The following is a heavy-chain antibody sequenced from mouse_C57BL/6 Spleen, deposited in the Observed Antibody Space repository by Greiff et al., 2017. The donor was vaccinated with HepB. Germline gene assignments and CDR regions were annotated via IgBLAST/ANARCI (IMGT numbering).Heavy chain of an antibody. J-gene: IGHJ4*01. CDR2: IDPEDGDT. Sequence: VQLKQSGAELVRPGASVKLSCTASGFNIKDYYMHWVKQRPEQGLEWIGRIDPEDGDTEYAPKFQGKATMTADTSSNTAYLQLSSLTSEDTAVYYCTTSITTVVATDYAMDYWGQGTSVTVSS. CDR1: GFNIKDYY. V-gene: IGHV14-1*01. CDR3: TTSITTVVATDYAMDY. D-gene: IGHD1-1*01.